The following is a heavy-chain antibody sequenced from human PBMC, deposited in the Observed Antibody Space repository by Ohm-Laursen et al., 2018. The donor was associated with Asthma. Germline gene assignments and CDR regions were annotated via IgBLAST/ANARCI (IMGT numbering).Heavy chain of an antibody. CDR2: IYYSGST. J-gene: IGHJ4*02. CDR3: ARTPPHSSGWYIGFDY. D-gene: IGHD6-19*01. Sequence: SQTLSLTCTVSGGSISSGGYYWSWIRQHPGKGLEWIGYIYYSGSTYYNPSLKSRVTISVDTSKNQFSLKLSSVTAADTAVYYCARTPPHSSGWYIGFDYWGQGTLVTVSS. CDR1: GGSISSGGYY. V-gene: IGHV4-31*03.